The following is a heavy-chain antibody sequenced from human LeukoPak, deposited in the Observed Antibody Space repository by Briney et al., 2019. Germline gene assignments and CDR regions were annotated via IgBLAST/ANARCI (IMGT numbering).Heavy chain of an antibody. D-gene: IGHD2-15*01. CDR2: IRSKAYGGTT. Sequence: GGSLRLSCTASGFTFGDYAMSWFRQAPGKGLEWVGFIRSKAYGGTTEYAASVKGRFTISRDDSKSIAYLQMNSLKTEDTAVYYCTTLDGGVAATLLDYWGQGTLVTVSS. J-gene: IGHJ4*02. CDR3: TTLDGGVAATLLDY. CDR1: GFTFGDYA. V-gene: IGHV3-49*03.